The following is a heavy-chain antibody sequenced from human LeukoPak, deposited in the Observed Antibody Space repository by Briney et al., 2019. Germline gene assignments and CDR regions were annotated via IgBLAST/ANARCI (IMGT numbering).Heavy chain of an antibody. V-gene: IGHV3-30-3*01. CDR1: GFTFSSYA. CDR3: TRVLYSSAWYGDHY. D-gene: IGHD6-19*01. J-gene: IGHJ4*02. Sequence: GGSLRLSCAASGFTFSSYAMHWVRQAPGKGLEWVAVISYDGSNKYYADSVKGRFTISRDNAKNSLYLQMNSLRAEDTAVYYCTRVLYSSAWYGDHYWGQGALVTVSS. CDR2: ISYDGSNK.